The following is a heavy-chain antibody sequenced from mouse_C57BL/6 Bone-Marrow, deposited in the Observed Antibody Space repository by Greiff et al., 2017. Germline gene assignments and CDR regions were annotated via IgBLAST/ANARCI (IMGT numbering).Heavy chain of an antibody. CDR2: IYPRDGST. J-gene: IGHJ4*01. CDR1: GYTFTDHT. D-gene: IGHD1-1*01. CDR3: ARDYGSSHYYAMDY. V-gene: IGHV1-78*01. Sequence: QVQLQQSGPELVKPGASVKISCKVSGYTFTDHTIHWMKQRPEQGLEWIGYIYPRDGSTKYNEKFKGKATLTADKSSSTAYMQLNSLTSEDSAVYFCARDYGSSHYYAMDYWGQGTSVTVSS.